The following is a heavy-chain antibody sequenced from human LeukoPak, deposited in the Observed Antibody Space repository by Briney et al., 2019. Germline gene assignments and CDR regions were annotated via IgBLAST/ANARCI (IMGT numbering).Heavy chain of an antibody. Sequence: PSETLSLTCTVSGGSISSYYWSWIRQPPGKGLEWIGYIYYSGRTNYNPSLKSRVTISVDTSKNQFSLKLSSVTAADTAVYYCARAFSSSSYFDYWGQGNLVTVSS. J-gene: IGHJ4*02. V-gene: IGHV4-59*01. CDR1: GGSISSYY. CDR2: IYYSGRT. D-gene: IGHD6-6*01. CDR3: ARAFSSSSYFDY.